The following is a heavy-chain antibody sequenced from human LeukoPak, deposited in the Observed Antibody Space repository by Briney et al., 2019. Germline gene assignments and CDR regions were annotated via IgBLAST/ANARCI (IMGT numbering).Heavy chain of an antibody. CDR2: ISGSGGST. J-gene: IGHJ6*03. V-gene: IGHV3-23*01. CDR3: AKDGYSYGLGYMDV. D-gene: IGHD5-18*01. CDR1: GFTFSSYG. Sequence: PGGSQRLSCAASGFTFSSYGMSWVRQAPGKGLEWVSAISGSGGSTYYADSVKGRFTISRDNSKNTLYLQMNSLRAEDTAVYYCAKDGYSYGLGYMDVWGKGTTVTISS.